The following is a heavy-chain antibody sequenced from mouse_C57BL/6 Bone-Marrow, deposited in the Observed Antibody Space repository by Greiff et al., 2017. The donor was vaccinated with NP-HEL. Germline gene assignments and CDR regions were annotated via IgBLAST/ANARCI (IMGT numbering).Heavy chain of an antibody. CDR3: AREGRYYGSSHWYFDV. CDR1: GYTFTDYY. CDR2: INPNNGGT. D-gene: IGHD1-1*01. J-gene: IGHJ1*03. V-gene: IGHV1-26*01. Sequence: VQLQQSGPELVKPGASVKISCKASGYTFTDYYMNWVKQSHGKSLEWIGDINPNNGGTSYNQKFKGKATLTVDKSSSTAYMELRSLTSEDSAVYYCAREGRYYGSSHWYFDVWGTGTTVTVSS.